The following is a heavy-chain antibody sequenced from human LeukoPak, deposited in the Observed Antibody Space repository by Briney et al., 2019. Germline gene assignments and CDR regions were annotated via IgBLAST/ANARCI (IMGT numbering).Heavy chain of an antibody. Sequence: PGWSLRLSCAASGFSVRSNYMGWVRQAPGKGLEYVSVIYSGGNTYYAGPVTGRFTISRDNSKNTVYLQMNSLRAEDTAVFYCARLVATTGRLYFDYWGQGNLVTVSS. D-gene: IGHD1-1*01. CDR2: IYSGGNT. CDR3: ARLVATTGRLYFDY. CDR1: GFSVRSNY. V-gene: IGHV3-53*01. J-gene: IGHJ4*02.